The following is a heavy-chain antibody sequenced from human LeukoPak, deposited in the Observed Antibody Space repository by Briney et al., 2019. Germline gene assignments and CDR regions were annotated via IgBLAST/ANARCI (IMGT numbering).Heavy chain of an antibody. V-gene: IGHV3-23*01. CDR3: AKHTHNHGGFFDP. J-gene: IGHJ5*02. CDR1: GFTFSTYG. D-gene: IGHD2-15*01. CDR2: ISDSGGST. Sequence: SGGSLRLSCADSGFTFSTYGMTWVRQAPGKGLEWVSSISDSGGSTQSADSVKGRFTISRDNSKNTLYLQMNSLRAEDTAEYYCAKHTHNHGGFFDPWGQGTLVTVSS.